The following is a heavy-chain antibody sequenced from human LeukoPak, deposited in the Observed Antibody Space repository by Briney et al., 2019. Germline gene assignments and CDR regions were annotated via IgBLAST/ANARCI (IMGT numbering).Heavy chain of an antibody. CDR3: AKERGDGSGAFDY. V-gene: IGHV3-23*01. CDR1: GFTFSSYE. CDR2: LSSSGDRK. D-gene: IGHD3-10*01. Sequence: PGGSLRLSCAASGFTFSSYEMNWVRQAPGKGLEWVSALSSSGDRKYYADSVKGRFTISRDNSKNTLYLQMNSLRAEDTAVYYCAKERGDGSGAFDYWGQGTLVTVSS. J-gene: IGHJ4*02.